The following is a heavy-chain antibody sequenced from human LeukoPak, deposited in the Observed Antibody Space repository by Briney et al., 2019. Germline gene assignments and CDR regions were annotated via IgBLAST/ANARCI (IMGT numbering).Heavy chain of an antibody. D-gene: IGHD6-6*01. J-gene: IGHJ6*03. V-gene: IGHV4-59*11. CDR2: IYYSGST. CDR1: GGPISSHY. CDR3: ARSIAARRGYYYYYYMDV. Sequence: PSETLSLTCTVSGGPISSHYWSWIRQPPGKGLEWIGYIYYSGSTNYNPSLKSGVTISVDTSKNQYSLKLSSVTAADTAVYYCARSIAARRGYYYYYYMDVWGKGTTVTVSS.